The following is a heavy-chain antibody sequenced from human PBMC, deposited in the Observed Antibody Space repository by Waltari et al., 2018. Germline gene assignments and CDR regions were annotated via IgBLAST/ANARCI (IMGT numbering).Heavy chain of an antibody. CDR2: ISGSGGST. D-gene: IGHD3-10*01. CDR1: GFTFSSYA. V-gene: IGHV3-23*04. Sequence: EVQLVESGGGLVQPGGSLRLSCAASGFTFSSYAMSWVRQAPGKVLWWCSAISGSGGSTYYADSVKGRFTISRDKSKNTLYLQMNSLRAEDTAVYYCAKTAGGDYYYYYYMDVWGKGTTVTVSS. J-gene: IGHJ6*03. CDR3: AKTAGGDYYYYYYMDV.